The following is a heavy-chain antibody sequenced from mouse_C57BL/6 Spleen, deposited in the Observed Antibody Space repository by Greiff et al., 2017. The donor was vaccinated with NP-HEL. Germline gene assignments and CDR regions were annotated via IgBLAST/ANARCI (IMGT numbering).Heavy chain of an antibody. V-gene: IGHV1-82*01. CDR1: GYAFSSSW. Sequence: QVQLQQSGPELVKPGASVKISCKASGYAFSSSWMNWVKQRPGQGLEWIGRIYPGDGDTNYNGKFKGKATLTADKSSSTAYMQLSSLTSEDSAVYFCARSSYSSFYAMDYWGQGTSVTVSS. CDR3: ARSSYSSFYAMDY. D-gene: IGHD2-12*01. CDR2: IYPGDGDT. J-gene: IGHJ4*01.